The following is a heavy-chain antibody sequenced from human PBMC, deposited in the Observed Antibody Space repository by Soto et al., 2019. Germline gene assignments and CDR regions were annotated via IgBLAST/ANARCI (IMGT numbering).Heavy chain of an antibody. D-gene: IGHD3-22*01. J-gene: IGHJ6*02. V-gene: IGHV4-34*01. CDR3: ARGRYYDSSGYLGYLYYYGMDV. CDR2: INHSGST. CDR1: GGSFSGYY. Sequence: SETLSLTCAVYGGSFSGYYWSWIRQPPGKGLEWIGEINHSGSTNYNPSLKSRVTISVDTSKNQFSLKLSSVTAADTAVYYCARGRYYDSSGYLGYLYYYGMDVWGQGTTGTVSS.